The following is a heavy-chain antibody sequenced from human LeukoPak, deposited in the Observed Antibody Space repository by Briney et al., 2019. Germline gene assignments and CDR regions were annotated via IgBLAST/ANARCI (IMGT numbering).Heavy chain of an antibody. J-gene: IGHJ4*02. CDR1: GFTFSSYS. CDR3: ARAIHYYGSGSYYFDY. Sequence: LRLSCAASGFTFSSYSMNWVRQHPGKGLEWIGYIYYSGSTYYNPSLKSRVTISVDTSKNQFSLKLSSVTAADTAVYYCARAIHYYGSGSYYFDYWGQGTLVTVSS. D-gene: IGHD3-10*01. CDR2: IYYSGST. V-gene: IGHV4-31*02.